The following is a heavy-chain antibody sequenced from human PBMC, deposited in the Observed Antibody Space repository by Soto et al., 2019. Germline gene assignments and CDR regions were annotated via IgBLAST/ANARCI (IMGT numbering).Heavy chain of an antibody. V-gene: IGHV4-39*01. CDR2: IYYSGST. CDR3: ARLRGQRIGGPGWFDP. J-gene: IGHJ5*02. D-gene: IGHD6-25*01. Sequence: QLQLQESGPGLVKPSETLSLTCTVSGGSISSSSYYWGWIRQPPGKGLEWIGSIYYSGSTYYNPSLKSRVTISVDTSKNQFSLKLSSVTAADTAVYYCARLRGQRIGGPGWFDPWGQGTLVTVSS. CDR1: GGSISSSSYY.